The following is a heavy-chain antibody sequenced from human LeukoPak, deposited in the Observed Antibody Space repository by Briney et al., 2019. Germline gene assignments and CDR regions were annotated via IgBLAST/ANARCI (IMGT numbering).Heavy chain of an antibody. CDR3: ARDLEGSGWFNYFDY. J-gene: IGHJ4*02. D-gene: IGHD6-19*01. Sequence: GASLKASCKPSGYTFTCSYMHWVRQAPGQGLEWMGWINPNSGGTHYAQKFHARVTMTRDTSISTAYMELSRLRSDDTAVYYCARDLEGSGWFNYFDYWGQGTLVTVSS. CDR2: INPNSGGT. CDR1: GYTFTCSY. V-gene: IGHV1-2*02.